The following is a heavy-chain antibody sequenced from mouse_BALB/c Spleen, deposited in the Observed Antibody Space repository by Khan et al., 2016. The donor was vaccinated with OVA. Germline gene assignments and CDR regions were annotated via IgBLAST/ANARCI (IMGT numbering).Heavy chain of an antibody. CDR2: INYSGNT. D-gene: IGHD2-4*01. V-gene: IGHV3-2*02. J-gene: IGHJ3*01. CDR1: GYSITSEYA. Sequence: EVQLVESGPGLVKPSQSLSLTCTVTGYSITSEYAWNWIRQFPGNKLEWMGYINYSGNTRFNPSLKSRTSITRDTSKNQFFQQLNSVTTEDTATYYCARKDYYDYDPFPYWGQGILVTVSA. CDR3: ARKDYYDYDPFPY.